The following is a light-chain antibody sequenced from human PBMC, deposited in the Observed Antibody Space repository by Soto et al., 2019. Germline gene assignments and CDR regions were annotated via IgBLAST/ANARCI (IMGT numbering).Light chain of an antibody. CDR3: QQYNNWTPWT. CDR2: GAS. V-gene: IGKV3-15*01. Sequence: EIVMTQSPATLSVSPGERATLSCRASQSVSSNLAWYQQKPGQAPRLLIYGASTRATGIPARFSGSGSGTEYTLTISSLQSEDFAGYYGQQYNNWTPWTFGQGTKVEIK. CDR1: QSVSSN. J-gene: IGKJ1*01.